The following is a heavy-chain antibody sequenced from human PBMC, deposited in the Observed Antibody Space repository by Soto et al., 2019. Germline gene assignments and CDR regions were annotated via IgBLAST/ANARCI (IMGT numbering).Heavy chain of an antibody. CDR1: GGSISSYY. D-gene: IGHD3-22*01. CDR3: ARDRWPLNYYDSSGHYRNWFDP. CDR2: IYYSGST. J-gene: IGHJ5*02. V-gene: IGHV4-59*01. Sequence: SETLSLTCTVSGGSISSYYWSWIRQPPGKGLERIGYIYYSGSTNYNPSLKSRVTIPVDTSKNQFSLKLSSVTAADTAVYYCARDRWPLNYYDSSGHYRNWFDPWGQGTLVTVSS.